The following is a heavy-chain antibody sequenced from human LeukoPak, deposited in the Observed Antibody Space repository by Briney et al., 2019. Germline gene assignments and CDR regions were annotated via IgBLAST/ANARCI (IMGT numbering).Heavy chain of an antibody. V-gene: IGHV3-30*18. CDR2: ISYDGSNK. CDR3: EKEVYSSSWYDY. CDR1: GFTFSSYG. D-gene: IGHD6-13*01. J-gene: IGHJ4*02. Sequence: AGSLTLSCAAYGFTFSSYGMHWVRQAQGKGLEWVAVISYDGSNKYYADSVKGRFTISRDNSKNTLHLQMNSLRAEDTAVYYCEKEVYSSSWYDYWGQGTLVTVSS.